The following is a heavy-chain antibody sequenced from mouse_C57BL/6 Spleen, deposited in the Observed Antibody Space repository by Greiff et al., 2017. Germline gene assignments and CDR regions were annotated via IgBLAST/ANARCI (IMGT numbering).Heavy chain of an antibody. CDR2: INYDGSST. J-gene: IGHJ4*01. Sequence: EVQVVESEGGLVQPGSSMKLSCTASGFTFSDYYMAWVRQVPEKGLEWVANINYDGSSTYYLDSLKSRFIISRDNAKNILYLQMSSLKSEDTATYYCARDPRYYAMDYWGQGTSVTVSS. CDR3: ARDPRYYAMDY. CDR1: GFTFSDYY. V-gene: IGHV5-16*01.